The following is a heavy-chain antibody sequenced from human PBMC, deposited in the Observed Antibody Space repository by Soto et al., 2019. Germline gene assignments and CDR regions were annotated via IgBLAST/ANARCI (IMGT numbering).Heavy chain of an antibody. Sequence: GGSLRLSCAASGFTFSSYAMSWVRPAPGKGLEWVSAISGSGGSTYYADSVKGRFTISRDNSKNTLYLQMNSLRAEDTAVYYCAQVPASIAAPPDYWGQGTLVTVSS. CDR1: GFTFSSYA. J-gene: IGHJ4*02. CDR3: AQVPASIAAPPDY. D-gene: IGHD6-6*01. CDR2: ISGSGGST. V-gene: IGHV3-23*01.